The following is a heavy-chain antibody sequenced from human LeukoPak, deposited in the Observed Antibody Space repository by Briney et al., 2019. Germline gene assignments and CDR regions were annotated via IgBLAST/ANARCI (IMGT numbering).Heavy chain of an antibody. V-gene: IGHV1-24*01. J-gene: IGHJ4*02. CDR2: FDPEDGET. CDR1: GYTPTELS. D-gene: IGHD3-10*01. Sequence: ASVKVSCKVSGYTPTELSMHWVRQAPGKGLEWMGGFDPEDGETIYAQKFQGRVTMTEDTSTDTAYMELSSLRSEDTAVYYCATAGRRDIVTMVRGVILEDYWGQGTLVTVSS. CDR3: ATAGRRDIVTMVRGVILEDY.